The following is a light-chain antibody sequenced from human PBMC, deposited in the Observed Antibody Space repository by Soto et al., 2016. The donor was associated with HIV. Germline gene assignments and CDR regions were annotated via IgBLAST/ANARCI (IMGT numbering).Light chain of an antibody. CDR1: SLRSYY. CDR2: GKN. V-gene: IGLV3-19*01. CDR3: KSRDSSGNHPHVV. J-gene: IGLJ2*01. Sequence: SSELTQDPAVSVALGQTVRITCQGDSLRSYYAGWYQQKPGQAPLLVIYGKNKRPSGIPDRFSGFTSGNTAFLTITGAQAEDEADYYCKSRDSSGNHPHVVFGGGTKLTVL.